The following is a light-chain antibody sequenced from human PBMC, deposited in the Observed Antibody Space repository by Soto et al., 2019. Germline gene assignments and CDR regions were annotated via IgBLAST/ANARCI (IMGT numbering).Light chain of an antibody. CDR3: QQYNNWPRT. J-gene: IGKJ1*01. V-gene: IGKV3-15*01. CDR1: QSVNSN. Sequence: EVVMTQSPATLSVSPGEGATLSCRASQSVNSNFAWYQQKPGQAPRLLIYAASTRATGIPARFTGSGSGTEFTLTITRLQSEDFAVYYCQQYNNWPRTFGQGTKVEIK. CDR2: AAS.